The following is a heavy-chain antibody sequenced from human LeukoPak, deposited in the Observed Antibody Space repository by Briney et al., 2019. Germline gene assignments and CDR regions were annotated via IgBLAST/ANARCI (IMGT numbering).Heavy chain of an antibody. J-gene: IGHJ4*02. D-gene: IGHD3-22*01. Sequence: SGGSLRLSCAASGFTFSSYWMHWVRQAPGKGLVWVSRINSDGSSTSYADSVKGRFTISKDNSKNTLYLQMNSLRAEDTAVYYCAKKIGGHYCYDYWGQGTLVTVSS. CDR1: GFTFSSYW. CDR3: AKKIGGHYCYDY. V-gene: IGHV3-74*01. CDR2: INSDGSST.